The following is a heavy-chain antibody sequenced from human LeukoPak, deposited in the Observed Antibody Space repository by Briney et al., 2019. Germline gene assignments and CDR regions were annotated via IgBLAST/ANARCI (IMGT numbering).Heavy chain of an antibody. Sequence: GGSLRLSCAASEFTFSNYWMNWVRQAPGKGLEWVANIKQDGSEKYYVDSVKGRFTVSRDNAKNSLYLQMNSLRVEDTAVYYCARGRAIDVWGRGTMVIVSS. V-gene: IGHV3-7*04. CDR3: ARGRAIDV. CDR2: IKQDGSEK. J-gene: IGHJ3*01. CDR1: EFTFSNYW.